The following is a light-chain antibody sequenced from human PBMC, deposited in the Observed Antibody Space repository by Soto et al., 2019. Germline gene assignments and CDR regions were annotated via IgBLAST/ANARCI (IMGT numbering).Light chain of an antibody. CDR2: DAS. CDR3: QQYNSHSPTWT. V-gene: IGKV1-5*01. CDR1: QSISVW. Sequence: DIQMTQSPSTLSASVGARVPITCRARQSISVWLAWYQQKPGKAPKLLIYDASSLESGVPSRFSGSGSGTEFTLTISSLQPDDFATYYCQQYNSHSPTWTFGQGTKVDIK. J-gene: IGKJ1*01.